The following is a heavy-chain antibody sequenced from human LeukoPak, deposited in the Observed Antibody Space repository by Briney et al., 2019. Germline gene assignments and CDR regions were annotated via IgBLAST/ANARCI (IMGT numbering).Heavy chain of an antibody. D-gene: IGHD5-18*01. V-gene: IGHV1-69*13. CDR2: IIPIFGTA. J-gene: IGHJ3*02. Sequence: SVKVSCKASGGTFSSYAISWVRQAPGQGLEWMGGIIPIFGTANYAQKFQGRVTITADESTSTAYMELSSLRSEDTAVYCCARVDRVGYHDAFDIWGQGTMVTVSS. CDR1: GGTFSSYA. CDR3: ARVDRVGYHDAFDI.